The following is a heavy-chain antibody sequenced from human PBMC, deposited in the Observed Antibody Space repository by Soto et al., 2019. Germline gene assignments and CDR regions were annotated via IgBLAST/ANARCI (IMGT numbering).Heavy chain of an antibody. J-gene: IGHJ4*02. D-gene: IGHD1-20*01. Sequence: QLVQSGDEVKKPGASVKVSCRASGYIFNSVGISWLRQVPGQWLEWMGWVSTYSEHTKSVQKLQDRVTLTADTSTSTVHMELRSLRSAATAVYYCARDLNWNTVLGFDSWGQGTLVTVSS. CDR3: ARDLNWNTVLGFDS. CDR1: GYIFNSVG. V-gene: IGHV1-18*04. CDR2: VSTYSEHT.